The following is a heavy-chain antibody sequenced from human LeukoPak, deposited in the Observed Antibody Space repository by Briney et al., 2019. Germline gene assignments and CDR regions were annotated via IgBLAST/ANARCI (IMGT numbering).Heavy chain of an antibody. CDR2: IYPGDSAT. V-gene: IGHV5-51*01. CDR1: GYSFTTHW. Sequence: GESLKISCKGSGYSFTTHWIGWVRQMPGKGLEWMGIIYPGDSATRYSPPFQGHVTISADKSISTAYLRWSSLKASDTAMYYCAKHGSGYEPDYWGQGTLVTVSS. J-gene: IGHJ4*02. CDR3: AKHGSGYEPDY. D-gene: IGHD5-12*01.